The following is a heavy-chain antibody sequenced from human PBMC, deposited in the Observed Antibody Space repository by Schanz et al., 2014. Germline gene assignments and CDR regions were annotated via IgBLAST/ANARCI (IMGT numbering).Heavy chain of an antibody. D-gene: IGHD6-19*01. CDR3: ATDYSGGGCHI. Sequence: EVQLVESGGGLVQPGGSLRLSCAASGFTFSTYWMSWVRQAPGKGLAWVSFIYGNVKTHYADSVEGRFTLSRDNSKNTVYLQMNSLRAEDTALYFCATDYSGGGCHIWGQGTMVTVSS. J-gene: IGHJ3*02. V-gene: IGHV3-66*02. CDR2: IYGNVKT. CDR1: GFTFSTYW.